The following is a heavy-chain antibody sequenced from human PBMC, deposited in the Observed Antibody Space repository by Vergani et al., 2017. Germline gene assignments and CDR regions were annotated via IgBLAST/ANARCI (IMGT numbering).Heavy chain of an antibody. J-gene: IGHJ4*02. CDR1: GFTVSSNY. V-gene: IGHV3-23*04. D-gene: IGHD3-3*01. Sequence: EVQLVESGGGLIQPGGSLRLSCAASGFTVSSNYMSWVRQAPGKGLEWVSAISGSGGSTYYADSVKGRFTISRDNSKNTLYLQMNSLRAEDTAVYYCAKGSRFYKYYFDYWGQGTLVTVSS. CDR3: AKGSRFYKYYFDY. CDR2: ISGSGGST.